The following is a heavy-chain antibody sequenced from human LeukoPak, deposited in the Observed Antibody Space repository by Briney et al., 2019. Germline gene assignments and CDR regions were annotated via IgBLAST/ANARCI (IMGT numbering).Heavy chain of an antibody. V-gene: IGHV4-4*07. CDR3: ARVNSSGSFHDY. CDR2: MSTSGST. CDR1: GGSISSYY. J-gene: IGHJ4*02. Sequence: PSETLSLTCTISGGSISSYYWSWIRQPAGKGLEWIGRMSTSGSTNYNPSLTSRVTMSVDKSKSQFSLNLNSVTAADTAVYFCARVNSSGSFHDYWGQGARVTVSS. D-gene: IGHD3-22*01.